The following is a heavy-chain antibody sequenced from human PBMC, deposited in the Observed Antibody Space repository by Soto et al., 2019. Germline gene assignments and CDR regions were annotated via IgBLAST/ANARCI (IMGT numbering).Heavy chain of an antibody. CDR2: ISGNTGHA. CDR3: TKVPSLYIWGSYLRYYDY. J-gene: IGHJ4*02. V-gene: IGHV3-23*01. CDR1: GFPFSNYA. Sequence: EVQMLESGGGLVQPGGSLRLSCAASGFPFSNYAMTWVRQAPGKGLEWVSGISGNTGHAYYADYVNDRFTISRDNSKNTLYLQMDSPRAEDTAVYYCTKVPSLYIWGSYLRYYDYWGQGTLVTVSS. D-gene: IGHD3-16*02.